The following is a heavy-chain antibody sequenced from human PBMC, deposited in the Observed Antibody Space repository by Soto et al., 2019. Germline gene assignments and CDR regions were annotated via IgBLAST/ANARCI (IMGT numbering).Heavy chain of an antibody. CDR2: ISSRDSSV. Sequence: EVQLVESGGGLVKPGGSLRPSCTASGFTFSIYSMTWVRQAPGKGLEWVSTISSRDSSVYYVDSVKGRFTISRDNANNSLYLQMNSLRVEDTAVYYCTRGFGSGSSQTAVGYWGQGTLVTVSS. D-gene: IGHD3-10*01. CDR3: TRGFGSGSSQTAVGY. V-gene: IGHV3-21*01. J-gene: IGHJ4*02. CDR1: GFTFSIYS.